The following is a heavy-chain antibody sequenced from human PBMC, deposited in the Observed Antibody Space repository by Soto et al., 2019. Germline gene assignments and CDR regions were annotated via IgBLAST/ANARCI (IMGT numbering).Heavy chain of an antibody. Sequence: SETLSLTCTVSGASISGFYWSWIRKSAGKGLEWIGRIYATGTTDYNPSIKSRVMMSVDTSKKQFSLKLRYVTAADTAVYYCVRDGTKTLRDWLDPWGQG. CDR1: GASISGFY. D-gene: IGHD1-1*01. CDR3: VRDGTKTLRDWLDP. V-gene: IGHV4-4*07. J-gene: IGHJ5*02. CDR2: IYATGTT.